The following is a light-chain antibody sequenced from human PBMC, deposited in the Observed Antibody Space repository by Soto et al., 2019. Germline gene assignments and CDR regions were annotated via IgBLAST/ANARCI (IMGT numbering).Light chain of an antibody. J-gene: IGKJ1*01. V-gene: IGKV4-1*01. CDR3: QQYYSSPPA. CDR2: CAS. Sequence: DFVMARSPDTLAVSLGERGTITCKYSQRVIYSSNNKNYLAWYQQKPGQPPNLLIYCASTLESGVPDRFSGSGSGTDFTLTISSLQAEDVAVYYCQQYYSSPPAFGQGTKVDI. CDR1: QRVIYSSNNKNY.